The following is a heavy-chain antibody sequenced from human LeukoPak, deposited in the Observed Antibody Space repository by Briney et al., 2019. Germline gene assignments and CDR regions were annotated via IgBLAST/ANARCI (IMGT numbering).Heavy chain of an antibody. D-gene: IGHD4-17*01. CDR2: INPSGGST. CDR3: ARDSLYGVVDY. Sequence: ASVTVSCKTSGYTFTSYYIHWVRQAPGQGLEWMGIINPSGGSTSYAQKFQGRVTMTRDTSTSTVYMYLSSLRSEDTAVYYCARDSLYGVVDYWGQGTLVTVSS. V-gene: IGHV1-46*01. J-gene: IGHJ4*02. CDR1: GYTFTSYY.